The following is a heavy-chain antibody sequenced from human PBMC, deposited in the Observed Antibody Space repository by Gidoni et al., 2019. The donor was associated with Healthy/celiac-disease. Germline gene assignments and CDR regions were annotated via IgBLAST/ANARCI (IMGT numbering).Heavy chain of an antibody. CDR2: INHSGST. J-gene: IGHJ6*02. V-gene: IGHV4-34*01. Sequence: QVQLRQWGAGLLKPSETLSLTCAFYGGPFSGYDWSWIRQPPGKGLEWIGEINHSGSTNYNPSLKSRVTISVDTSKNQFSLKLSSVTAADTAVYYCARGVYGDYGMDVWGQGTTVTVSS. CDR1: GGPFSGYD. D-gene: IGHD4-17*01. CDR3: ARGVYGDYGMDV.